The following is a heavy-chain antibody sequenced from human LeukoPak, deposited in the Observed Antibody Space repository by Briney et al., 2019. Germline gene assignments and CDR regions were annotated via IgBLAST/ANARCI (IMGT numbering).Heavy chain of an antibody. CDR3: AKNEYVWGSYRYVYFDY. V-gene: IGHV3-23*01. CDR2: ISGSGGST. Sequence: GGSLRLSCAASGFTFSSYAMSWVRQAPGKGLEWVSAISGSGGSTYYADSVKGRFTISRDNSRNTLYLQMNSLRAEDTAVYYCAKNEYVWGSYRYVYFDYWGQGTLVTVSS. D-gene: IGHD3-16*02. CDR1: GFTFSSYA. J-gene: IGHJ4*02.